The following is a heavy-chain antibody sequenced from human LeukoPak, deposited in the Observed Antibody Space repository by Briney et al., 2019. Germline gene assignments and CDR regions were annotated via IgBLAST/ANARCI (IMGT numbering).Heavy chain of an antibody. CDR3: ARYYGSGSKTVRAIDY. V-gene: IGHV4-39*01. Sequence: SETLSLTCTVSGGSISSSSDLWVWIRQPPGKGLEWIGAIYYSGSTYYDPSLKSRINISIDTSKNQFFLRVTSVAAADTAVYYCARYYGSGSKTVRAIDYWGQGTLVIVSS. D-gene: IGHD3-10*01. CDR2: IYYSGST. CDR1: GGSISSSSDL. J-gene: IGHJ4*02.